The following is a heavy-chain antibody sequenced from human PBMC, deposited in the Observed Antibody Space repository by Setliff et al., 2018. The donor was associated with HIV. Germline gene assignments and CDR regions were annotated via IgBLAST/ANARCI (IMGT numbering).Heavy chain of an antibody. CDR2: IYWDDDK. D-gene: IGHD3-16*01. Sequence: SGPTLVNPTQTLTLTCTFSGFSFSTNGVGVGWIRQPPGKALEWLALIYWDDDKLYNPSLKTRLTVTKDTSENQVVLTMTNMDPVDTATYFCAHRLHIWDFFDYWGPGTVVTSPQ. CDR3: AHRLHIWDFFDY. CDR1: GFSFSTNGVG. J-gene: IGHJ4*02. V-gene: IGHV2-5*02.